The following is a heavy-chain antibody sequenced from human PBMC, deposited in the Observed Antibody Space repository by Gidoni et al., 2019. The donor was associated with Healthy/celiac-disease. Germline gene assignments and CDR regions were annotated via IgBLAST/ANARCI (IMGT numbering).Heavy chain of an antibody. J-gene: IGHJ4*02. V-gene: IGHV3-64D*06. CDR3: VRGAIAAAGRRHHIDY. Sequence: EVQLVESGGGLVQPGGSLRLSCSASGFTFSSYAMHWVRQAPGKGLEYVSAISSNGGSTYYADSVKGRFTISRDNSKNTLYLQMSSLRAEDTAVYYCVRGAIAAAGRRHHIDYWGQGTLVTVSS. CDR2: ISSNGGST. D-gene: IGHD6-13*01. CDR1: GFTFSSYA.